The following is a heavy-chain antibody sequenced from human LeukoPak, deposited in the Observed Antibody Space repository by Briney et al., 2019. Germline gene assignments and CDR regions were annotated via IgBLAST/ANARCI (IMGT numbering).Heavy chain of an antibody. CDR2: VYYDGTS. D-gene: IGHD5-24*01. V-gene: IGHV4-39*01. Sequence: SETLSLTCTVSGGSINSHSYYWGWIRQPPGKGLEWIGSVYYDGTSYSNPSLQSRAAVFVDTSRDHFSLDLSFVTAADTALYYCVRHISTNTGYFDSCGQGTLVSVSS. CDR1: GGSINSHSYY. CDR3: VRHISTNTGYFDS. J-gene: IGHJ4*02.